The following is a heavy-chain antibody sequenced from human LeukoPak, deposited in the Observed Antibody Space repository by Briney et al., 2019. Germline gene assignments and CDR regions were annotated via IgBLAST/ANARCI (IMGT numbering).Heavy chain of an antibody. Sequence: SETLSLTCAVYGESFSGYYWSWIRQSPGKGLEWIGEITHSGSAHSSPSLKSRVTISVDTSKSQFSLKLSSVTAADTAMYYCARGRDSSSWYYWGQGTLVTVSS. D-gene: IGHD6-13*01. V-gene: IGHV4-34*01. CDR3: ARGRDSSSWYY. J-gene: IGHJ4*02. CDR1: GESFSGYY. CDR2: ITHSGSA.